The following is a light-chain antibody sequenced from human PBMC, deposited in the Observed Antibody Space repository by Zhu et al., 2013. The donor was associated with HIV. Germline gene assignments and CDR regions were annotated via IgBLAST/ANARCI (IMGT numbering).Light chain of an antibody. CDR2: GAS. Sequence: EIVLTQSPVTLSLSPGERATLSCRASQSVTNNYLAWYQLKPGQPPRLLIYGASTRATGIPARFSGSGSGTEFTLTISSLQSEDFAVYYCQQRTNWLFTFGQGTKLEIK. CDR3: QQRTNWLFT. J-gene: IGKJ2*01. V-gene: IGKV3-15*01. CDR1: QSVTNN.